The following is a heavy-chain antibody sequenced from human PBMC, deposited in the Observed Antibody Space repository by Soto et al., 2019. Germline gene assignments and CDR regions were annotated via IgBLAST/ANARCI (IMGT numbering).Heavy chain of an antibody. V-gene: IGHV3-30*18. J-gene: IGHJ6*02. CDR2: ISYDGSNK. Sequence: GGSLRLSCAASGFTFSSYGMHWVRQAPGKGLEWVAVISYDGSNKYYADSVKGRFTISRDNSKNTLYLQMNSLRAEDTAVYYCAKDLGFGDYYYYGMDVWGQGTTVTVSS. D-gene: IGHD3-16*01. CDR1: GFTFSSYG. CDR3: AKDLGFGDYYYYGMDV.